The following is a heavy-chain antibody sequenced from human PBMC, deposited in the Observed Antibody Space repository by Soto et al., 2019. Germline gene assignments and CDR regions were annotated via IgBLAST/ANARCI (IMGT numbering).Heavy chain of an antibody. D-gene: IGHD5-18*01. J-gene: IGHJ4*02. CDR1: GFTFSSYG. Sequence: QVQLVESGGGVVQPGRSLRLSCAASGFTFSSYGMHWVRQAPGKGLEWVAVIWYDGSNKYYADSVKGRFTISRDNSKNTLYLQMNSLRAEDTAVYYCARDLVDTAMAPDYWGQGTLVTVSS. CDR2: IWYDGSNK. CDR3: ARDLVDTAMAPDY. V-gene: IGHV3-33*01.